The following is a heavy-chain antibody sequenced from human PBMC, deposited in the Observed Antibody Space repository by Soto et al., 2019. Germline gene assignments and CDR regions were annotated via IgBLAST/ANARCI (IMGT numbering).Heavy chain of an antibody. CDR1: GGSISSYY. CDR3: ARGLDYYYGMDV. Sequence: PSETLYLTCTVSGGSISSYYWSWIRQPPGKGLEWIGYIYYSGSTNYNPSLKSRVTISVDTSKNQFSLKLSSVTAADTAVYYCARGLDYYYGMDVWGQGTTVTVSS. V-gene: IGHV4-59*01. J-gene: IGHJ6*02. D-gene: IGHD6-19*01. CDR2: IYYSGST.